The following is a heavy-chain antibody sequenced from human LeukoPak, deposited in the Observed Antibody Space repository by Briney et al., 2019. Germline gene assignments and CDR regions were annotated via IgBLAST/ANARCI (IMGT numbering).Heavy chain of an antibody. CDR2: ISGSGGST. V-gene: IGHV3-23*01. Sequence: GGSLRLSCAASGFTFSTYAVNWVRQAPGKGLEWVSAISGSGGSTYYADSVKGRFTISRDNSKNTLYLQMNSLRAEDTAVYYCATGGLAAANDWGQGTLVTVSS. J-gene: IGHJ1*01. CDR3: ATGGLAAAND. D-gene: IGHD6-13*01. CDR1: GFTFSTYA.